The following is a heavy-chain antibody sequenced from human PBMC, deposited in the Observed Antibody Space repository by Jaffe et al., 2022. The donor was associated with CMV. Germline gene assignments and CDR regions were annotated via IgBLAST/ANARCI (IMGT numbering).Heavy chain of an antibody. V-gene: IGHV5-10-1*03. CDR2: IDPSDSYT. CDR3: ARHQPYSSSWRYYYYYYMDV. Sequence: EVQLVQSGAEVKKPGESLRISCKGSGYSFTSYWISWVRQMPGKGLEWMGRIDPSDSYTNYSPSFQGHVTISADKSISTAYLQWSSLKASDTAMYYCARHQPYSSSWRYYYYYYMDVWGKGTTVTVSS. J-gene: IGHJ6*03. CDR1: GYSFTSYW. D-gene: IGHD6-13*01.